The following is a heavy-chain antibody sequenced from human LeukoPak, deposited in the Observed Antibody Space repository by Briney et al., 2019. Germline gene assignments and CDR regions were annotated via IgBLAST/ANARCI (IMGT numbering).Heavy chain of an antibody. CDR3: ARAGSGWYGYYYYGMDV. CDR1: GGSISSYY. Sequence: SETLSLTCTVSGGSISSYYWSCIRQPPGKGLEWIGYIYYSGSTNYNPSLKSRVTISVDTSKNQFSLKLSSVIAADTAVYYCARAGSGWYGYYYYGMDVWGQGTTVTVSS. CDR2: IYYSGST. D-gene: IGHD6-19*01. J-gene: IGHJ6*02. V-gene: IGHV4-59*01.